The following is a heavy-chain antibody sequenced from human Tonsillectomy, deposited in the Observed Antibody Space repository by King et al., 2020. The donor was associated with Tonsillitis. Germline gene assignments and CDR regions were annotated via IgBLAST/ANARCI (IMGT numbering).Heavy chain of an antibody. V-gene: IGHV1-18*01. Sequence: VQLVESGAEVKKPGASVKVSCQASDYTFTSYGVSWVRQAPGQGLEWVGWISAYNGVTNYAQNLQGRGTVTTDTSTGTAYMELRNLTSDDTAVYYCARDISGWSRMYYFDYWGQGTLVTVSS. CDR3: ARDISGWSRMYYFDY. CDR1: DYTFTSYG. J-gene: IGHJ4*02. D-gene: IGHD6-19*01. CDR2: ISAYNGVT.